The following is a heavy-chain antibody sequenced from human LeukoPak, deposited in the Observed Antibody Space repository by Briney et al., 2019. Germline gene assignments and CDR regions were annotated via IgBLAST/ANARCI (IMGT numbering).Heavy chain of an antibody. CDR3: AKDPSGSYSQTPYYYYGMDV. D-gene: IGHD1-26*01. CDR2: ISGSGGST. CDR1: GFIVTNYA. J-gene: IGHJ6*02. Sequence: AGGSLRLSCAASGFIVTNYAMTWVRQAPGKGLEWVSAISGSGGSTYYADSVKGRFTISRDNSKKTLYLQMNSLRAEDTAVYYCAKDPSGSYSQTPYYYYGMDVWGQGTTVTVSS. V-gene: IGHV3-23*01.